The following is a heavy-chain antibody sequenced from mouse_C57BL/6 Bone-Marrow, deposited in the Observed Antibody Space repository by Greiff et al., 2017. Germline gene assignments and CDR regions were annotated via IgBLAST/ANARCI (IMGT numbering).Heavy chain of an antibody. J-gene: IGHJ3*01. Sequence: VQLQQSGPELVRPGASVKISCKAPGYTFTSHWMPWVRQRPGKGLEWIGEICSGSGSTYYNEKFKGKATLTVDTSSSPAYMQLSSLKSEDSAVYFCASSGSGPAYWGQGTLVTVSA. CDR2: ICSGSGST. V-gene: IGHV1-56*01. D-gene: IGHD1-1*01. CDR1: GYTFTSHW. CDR3: ASSGSGPAY.